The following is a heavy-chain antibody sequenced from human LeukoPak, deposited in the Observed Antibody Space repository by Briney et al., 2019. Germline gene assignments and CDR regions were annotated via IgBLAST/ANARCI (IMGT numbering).Heavy chain of an antibody. CDR2: ISGSGGST. CDR3: AKDKGYSSSSGAYAFDI. V-gene: IGHV3-23*01. J-gene: IGHJ3*02. CDR1: GFTFSSYA. D-gene: IGHD6-6*01. Sequence: PGGSLRLSCAASGFTFSSYAMSWVRQAPGKGLEWVSGISGSGGSTDYADSVKGRFTISRDNSKNTLYVQMNSLRAEDTAVYYCAKDKGYSSSSGAYAFDIWGQGTMVTVSS.